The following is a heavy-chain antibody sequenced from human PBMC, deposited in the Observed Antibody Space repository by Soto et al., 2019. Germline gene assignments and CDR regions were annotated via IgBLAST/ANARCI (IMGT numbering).Heavy chain of an antibody. V-gene: IGHV3-30*18. CDR3: AKDHPLYYYGSGSYPYFDY. CDR2: ISYDGSNK. J-gene: IGHJ4*02. CDR1: GFTFSSYG. Sequence: PGGSLRLSCASSGFTFSSYGMHLVRQAPGKGLEWVAVISYDGSNKYYADSVKGRFTISRDNSKNTLYLQMNSLRAEDTAVYYCAKDHPLYYYGSGSYPYFDYWGQGTLVTVSS. D-gene: IGHD3-10*01.